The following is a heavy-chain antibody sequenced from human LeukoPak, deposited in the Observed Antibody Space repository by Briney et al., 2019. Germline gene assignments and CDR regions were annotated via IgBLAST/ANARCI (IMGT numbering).Heavy chain of an antibody. CDR1: GLPLSSYG. D-gene: IGHD5-12*01. Sequence: PGGSRDLSCTPSGLPLSSYGRGWAGRAPGKGLEWVANIKQDGSEKYYVDSVKGRFTISRDNAKNSLYPQMNSLRAEDTAVYYCGRGYSGYGYWGQGTLVIVSS. CDR2: IKQDGSEK. J-gene: IGHJ4*02. CDR3: GRGYSGYGY. V-gene: IGHV3-7*01.